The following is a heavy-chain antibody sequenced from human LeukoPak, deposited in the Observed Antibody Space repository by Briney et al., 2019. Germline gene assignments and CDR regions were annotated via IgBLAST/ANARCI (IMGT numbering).Heavy chain of an antibody. CDR3: ARRSGIAVAGAFDY. Sequence: GGSLRLSCAASGFTFSSYAMSWVRQAPGKGLEWVSGISGGDGSTNYADSVKGRFTISRDNSKNTLYLQMNSLRAEDTAVYYCARRSGIAVAGAFDYWGQGTLVTVSS. J-gene: IGHJ4*02. D-gene: IGHD6-19*01. CDR1: GFTFSSYA. V-gene: IGHV3-23*01. CDR2: ISGGDGST.